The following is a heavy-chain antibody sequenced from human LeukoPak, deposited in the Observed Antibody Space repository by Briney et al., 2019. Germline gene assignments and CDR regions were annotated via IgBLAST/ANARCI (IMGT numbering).Heavy chain of an antibody. D-gene: IGHD1-26*01. J-gene: IGHJ6*03. Sequence: AGGSLRLSCAASGFTFSNYNMNWVRQTPGKGLEWVSSITRGSIYTFYADSVKGRFTISRDNTKNSLSLQMNSLRAEDTAVYYCARDPYNGSYGDDYYYYMDVWGKGTTVTISS. CDR3: ARDPYNGSYGDDYYYYMDV. CDR2: ITRGSIYT. V-gene: IGHV3-21*01. CDR1: GFTFSNYN.